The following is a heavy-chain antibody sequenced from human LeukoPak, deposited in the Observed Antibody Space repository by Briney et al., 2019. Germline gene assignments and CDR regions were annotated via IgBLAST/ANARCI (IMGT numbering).Heavy chain of an antibody. CDR1: GGSISGYY. J-gene: IGHJ4*02. V-gene: IGHV4-59*01. CDR3: ARGAVVGNTGYYFDY. D-gene: IGHD6-19*01. CDR2: IYFSGST. Sequence: PSETLSLTCTVSGGSISGYYASWIRQPPGKGLEWVAYIYFSGSTFYSPSLTSRVRISVDTSKAQISLTLSSVTAAATDLYYCARGAVVGNTGYYFDYWGQGTLVTVSS.